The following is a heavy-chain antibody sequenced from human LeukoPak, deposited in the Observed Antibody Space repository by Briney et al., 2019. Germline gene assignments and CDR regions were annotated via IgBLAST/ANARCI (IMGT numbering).Heavy chain of an antibody. V-gene: IGHV3-53*01. CDR1: GFTFSSYA. CDR3: ARDLEGGSGWYDY. CDR2: IYSGGST. J-gene: IGHJ4*02. Sequence: PGGSLRLSCAASGFTFSSYAMSWVRQAPGKGLEWVSLIYSGGSTYFADSVKGRFTLSRDNSKNTLYPQMSSLRAEDTAVYYCARDLEGGSGWYDYWGQGTLVTVSS. D-gene: IGHD6-19*01.